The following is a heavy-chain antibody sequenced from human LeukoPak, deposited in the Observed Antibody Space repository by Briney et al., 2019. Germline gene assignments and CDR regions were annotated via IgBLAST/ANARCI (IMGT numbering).Heavy chain of an antibody. CDR1: GYTFTGYY. Sequence: GASVKVSCKASGYTFTGYYMHWVRQAPGQGLEWMGRINPNSGGTNYAQKFQGRVTMTRDTSISIAYMELSRLRSDDTAVYYCARATKLVGVFDYWGQGTLVTVSS. V-gene: IGHV1-2*06. CDR3: ARATKLVGVFDY. D-gene: IGHD1-26*01. CDR2: INPNSGGT. J-gene: IGHJ4*02.